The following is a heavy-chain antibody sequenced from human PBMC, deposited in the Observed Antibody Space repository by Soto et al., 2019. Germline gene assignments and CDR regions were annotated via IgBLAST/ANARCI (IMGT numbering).Heavy chain of an antibody. D-gene: IGHD2-8*01. CDR3: ARGDSTDCSNGVCSFFYNHDMDV. CDR2: INPKSGGT. V-gene: IGHV1-2*04. Sequence: QVQLVQSGAEVKKPGASVKVSCKASGYSFTDYHIHWVRQAPGQGLEWLGRINPKSGGTSTAQKFQGWVTMTPYTSISTASMELTRLTSDDTAIYYCARGDSTDCSNGVCSFFYNHDMDVWGQGTTVTVSS. J-gene: IGHJ6*02. CDR1: GYSFTDYH.